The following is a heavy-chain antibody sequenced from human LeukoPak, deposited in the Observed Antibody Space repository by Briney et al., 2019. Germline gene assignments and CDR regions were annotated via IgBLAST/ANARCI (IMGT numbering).Heavy chain of an antibody. CDR1: GFTFSSYA. J-gene: IGHJ4*02. Sequence: GSLRLSCAASGFTFSSYAMSWVRQAPGKGLEWIGEINHSGSTNYNPSLKSRVTISVDTSKNQFSLKLSSVTAADTAVYYCARDWRFGRIDYWGQGTLVTVSS. D-gene: IGHD3-10*01. CDR3: ARDWRFGRIDY. V-gene: IGHV4-34*01. CDR2: INHSGST.